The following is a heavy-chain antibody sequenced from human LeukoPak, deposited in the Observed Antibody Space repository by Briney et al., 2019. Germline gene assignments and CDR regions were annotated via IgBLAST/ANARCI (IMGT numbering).Heavy chain of an antibody. V-gene: IGHV1-2*02. CDR2: INPHTGAT. Sequence: GASVKVSCKTSGYTFNGYYIHWLRQAPGRGPEWLGWINPHTGATRYAQKFQGRVTVSGDTSIGTAYLDLKSLTSDDTAIYYCARGVDYGDLDYWGQGTLVSVSS. CDR3: ARGVDYGDLDY. J-gene: IGHJ4*02. CDR1: GYTFNGYY. D-gene: IGHD4-17*01.